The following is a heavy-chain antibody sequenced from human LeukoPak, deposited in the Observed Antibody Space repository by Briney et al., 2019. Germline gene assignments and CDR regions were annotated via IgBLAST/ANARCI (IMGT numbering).Heavy chain of an antibody. Sequence: PGGSLRFSCAASGFSFSTYSMNWVPQAPGKGLYWVSYISSLGSTMYYADSVKGRFTISRDNAKNSLYLQMDGLRAEDTAVYYCARGEQEMATMSIDYWGQGTLVTVSS. CDR1: GFSFSTYS. J-gene: IGHJ4*02. V-gene: IGHV3-48*01. CDR3: ARGEQEMATMSIDY. D-gene: IGHD5-24*01. CDR2: ISSLGSTM.